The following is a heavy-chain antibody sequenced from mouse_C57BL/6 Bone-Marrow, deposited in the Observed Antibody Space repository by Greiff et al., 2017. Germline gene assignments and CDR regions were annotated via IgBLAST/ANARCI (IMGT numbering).Heavy chain of an antibody. Sequence: EVKLQESGAELVKPGASVKLSCTASGFNIKDYYMHWVKQRTEQGLEWIGRIDPEDGETKYAPKFQGKATITAATSSNTAYLRLSSLTSEDTAVYYCARTHYYGSPWFAYWGQGTLVTVSA. J-gene: IGHJ3*01. CDR3: ARTHYYGSPWFAY. V-gene: IGHV14-2*01. CDR1: GFNIKDYY. D-gene: IGHD1-1*01. CDR2: IDPEDGET.